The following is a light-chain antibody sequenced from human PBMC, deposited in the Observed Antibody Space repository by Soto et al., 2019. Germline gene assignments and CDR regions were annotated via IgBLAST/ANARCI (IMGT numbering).Light chain of an antibody. CDR2: AAS. CDR1: QSISSY. Sequence: DIQMTQSPSSLSASVGVRVTITCRASQSISSYLNWYQKKPGKAPRLLIYAASSLQSGVPSRFSSSGSVTDLTLTISSLQPEDVATYYCQSCSSTPFPFGGGTKVQIK. CDR3: QSCSSTPFP. V-gene: IGKV1-39*01. J-gene: IGKJ4*01.